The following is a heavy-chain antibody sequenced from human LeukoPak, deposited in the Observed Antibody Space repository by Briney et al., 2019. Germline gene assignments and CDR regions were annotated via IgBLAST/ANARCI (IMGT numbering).Heavy chain of an antibody. D-gene: IGHD3-10*01. V-gene: IGHV3-30*03. CDR3: ARDALWFRENDY. J-gene: IGHJ4*02. CDR1: GFTFSSYG. Sequence: GGSLRLSCAASGFTFSSYGMHWVRQAPGKGLEWVAVISYDGSNKYYADSVKGRFTISRDNSKNTLYLQMNSLRAEDTAVYYCARDALWFRENDYWGQGTLVTVSS. CDR2: ISYDGSNK.